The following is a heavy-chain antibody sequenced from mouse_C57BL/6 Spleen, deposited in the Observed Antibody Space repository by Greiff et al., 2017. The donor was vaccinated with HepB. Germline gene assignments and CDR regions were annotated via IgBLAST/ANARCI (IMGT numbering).Heavy chain of an antibody. D-gene: IGHD2-2*01. J-gene: IGHJ4*01. V-gene: IGHV1-82*01. CDR2: IYPGDGDT. Sequence: QVQLKESGPELVKPGASVKISCKASGYAFSSSWMNWVKQRPGKGLEWIGRIYPGDGDTNYNGKFKGKATLTADKSSSTAYMQLSSLTSEDSAVYFCASGYDGRDYWGQGTSVTVSS. CDR1: GYAFSSSW. CDR3: ASGYDGRDY.